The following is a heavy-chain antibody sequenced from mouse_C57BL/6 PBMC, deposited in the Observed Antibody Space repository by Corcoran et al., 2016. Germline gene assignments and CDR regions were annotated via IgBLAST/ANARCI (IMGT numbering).Heavy chain of an antibody. CDR3: ARGYGRGYWYFDV. CDR1: GYTFTDYY. Sequence: EVQLQQSGPELVKPGASVKISCKASGYTFTDYYMNWVKQSHGKSLEWIGDINPNNGGTSYNQKFKGKATITADTSSNTAYLQLSSLTSEDTAVYYCARGYGRGYWYFDVWGTGTTVTVSS. CDR2: INPNNGGT. J-gene: IGHJ1*03. V-gene: IGHV1-26*01. D-gene: IGHD1-1*01.